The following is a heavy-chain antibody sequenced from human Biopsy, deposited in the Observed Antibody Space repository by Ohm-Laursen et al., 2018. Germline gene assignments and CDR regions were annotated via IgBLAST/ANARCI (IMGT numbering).Heavy chain of an antibody. Sequence: GASVKVSCKASGYTFTGYHVHWVRQAPGQGLEWMGWINAKTGDTNYAQKFQGRVTMTRDTSISTAYVDLSSLRSDDTAVCYCTRGGYYYDSLAYYYWLDPWGQGTLVTVSS. J-gene: IGHJ5*02. CDR1: GYTFTGYH. CDR3: TRGGYYYDSLAYYYWLDP. CDR2: INAKTGDT. D-gene: IGHD3-22*01. V-gene: IGHV1-2*02.